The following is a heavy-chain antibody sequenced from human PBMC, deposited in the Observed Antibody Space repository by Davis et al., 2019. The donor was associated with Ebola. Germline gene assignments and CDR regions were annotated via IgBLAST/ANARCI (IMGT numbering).Heavy chain of an antibody. J-gene: IGHJ5*01. Sequence: GESLKISCAAPGFTFSSSAMHWVRQAPGKGLQWVASIREDGSERHSVDSLKGRFTISRDNAKTSLVLHMNSLRVEDTAVYFCARRMWSLTAFDFWGQGTLVTVSS. CDR1: GFTFSSSA. V-gene: IGHV3-7*01. D-gene: IGHD2-15*01. CDR3: ARRMWSLTAFDF. CDR2: IREDGSER.